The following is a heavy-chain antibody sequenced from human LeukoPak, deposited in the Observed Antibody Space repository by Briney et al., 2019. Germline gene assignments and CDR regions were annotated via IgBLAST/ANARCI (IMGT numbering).Heavy chain of an antibody. CDR2: IIPVFGTT. Sequence: SVKVSCKASGGTFISYAVSWVRLTPGQGLELLSGIIPVFGTTTYAQKFHAKVTMTADKSTNTAYLEISSLTSDDTAVYYCARCSPGDSSNFYAVLQYWGQGTQVTVST. CDR3: ARCSPGDSSNFYAVLQY. D-gene: IGHD3-22*01. V-gene: IGHV1-69*06. J-gene: IGHJ4*02. CDR1: GGTFISYA.